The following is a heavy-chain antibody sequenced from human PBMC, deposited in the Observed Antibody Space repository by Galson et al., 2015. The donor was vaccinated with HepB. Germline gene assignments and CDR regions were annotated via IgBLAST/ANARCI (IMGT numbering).Heavy chain of an antibody. CDR1: GYTFTSYG. J-gene: IGHJ5*02. CDR2: ISAYNGNT. CDR3: ARDLRIVVVPKHPPSKDNWFDP. V-gene: IGHV1-18*04. Sequence: SVKVSCKASGYTFTSYGISWVRQAPGQGLEWMGWISAYNGNTNYAQKLQGRVTMTTDTSTSTAYMELRSLRSDDTAVYYCARDLRIVVVPKHPPSKDNWFDPWGQGTLVTVSS. D-gene: IGHD2-2*01.